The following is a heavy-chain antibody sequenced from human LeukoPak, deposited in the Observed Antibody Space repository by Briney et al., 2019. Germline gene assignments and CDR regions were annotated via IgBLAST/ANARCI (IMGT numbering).Heavy chain of an antibody. CDR3: ARIFHLDIVVVPAATPFDY. D-gene: IGHD2-2*03. J-gene: IGHJ4*02. CDR2: INPNSGGT. V-gene: IGHV1-2*02. Sequence: ASVKVSCNASGYTFTGYYMHWVRQAPGQGLEWMGWINPNSGGTNYAQKFQGRVTMTRDTSISTAYMELSRLRSDDTAVYYCARIFHLDIVVVPAATPFDYWGQGTLVTVSS. CDR1: GYTFTGYY.